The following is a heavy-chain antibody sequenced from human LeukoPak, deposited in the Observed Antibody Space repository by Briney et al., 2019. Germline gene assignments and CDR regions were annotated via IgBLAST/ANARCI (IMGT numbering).Heavy chain of an antibody. V-gene: IGHV4-61*02. D-gene: IGHD6-13*01. J-gene: IGHJ5*02. CDR1: GGTISSGSYY. CDR3: ARGGYSSSWYNDNWFDP. Sequence: SETLSLTCTVSGGTISSGSYYWSWIRQPAGKGLEWIGRIYTSGSTYYNPSLKSRVTISVDTSKNQFSLKLSSVTAADTAVYYCARGGYSSSWYNDNWFDPWGQGTLVTVSS. CDR2: IYTSGST.